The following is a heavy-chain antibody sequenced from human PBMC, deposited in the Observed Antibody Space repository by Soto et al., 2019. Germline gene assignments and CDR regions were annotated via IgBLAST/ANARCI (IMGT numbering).Heavy chain of an antibody. J-gene: IGHJ4*02. Sequence: ASVKVSCKASGYTFTSYAMHWVRQAPGQGLEWKGWISAYNGNTNYAQKLQGRVTMTTDTSTSTAYMELRSLRSDDTAVYYCARGPSTVTTYLDYWGQGTLVTVSS. CDR2: ISAYNGNT. D-gene: IGHD4-17*01. CDR1: GYTFTSYA. V-gene: IGHV1-18*01. CDR3: ARGPSTVTTYLDY.